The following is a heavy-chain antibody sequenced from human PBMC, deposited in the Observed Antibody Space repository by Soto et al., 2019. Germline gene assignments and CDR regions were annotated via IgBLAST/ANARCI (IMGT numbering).Heavy chain of an antibody. CDR3: ASYSWFDYSDATIDY. CDR1: GFTFSDYY. Sequence: GGSLRLSCAASGFTFSDYYMSWIRQAPGKGLEWVSYISSSGSTIYYADSVKGRFTISRDNAKNSLYLQMNSLRAEDTAVYYCASYSWFDYSDATIDYWGQGTLVTVSS. D-gene: IGHD4-17*01. CDR2: ISSSGSTI. J-gene: IGHJ4*02. V-gene: IGHV3-11*01.